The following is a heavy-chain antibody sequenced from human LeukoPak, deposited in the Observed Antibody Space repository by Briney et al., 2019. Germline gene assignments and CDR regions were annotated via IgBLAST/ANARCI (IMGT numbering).Heavy chain of an antibody. CDR1: GGSINSNYW. CDR2: IYHTGSV. D-gene: IGHD3-3*01. Sequence: SGTLSLTCAVSGGSINSNYWWTWVRQSPGKGLEWIGEIYHTGSVDYNLSLESRVTISRDRSKNQFSLMLRSVTAADTAVYYCARHYDLWSGYNYWGQGLLVTVSS. V-gene: IGHV4-4*02. J-gene: IGHJ4*02. CDR3: ARHYDLWSGYNY.